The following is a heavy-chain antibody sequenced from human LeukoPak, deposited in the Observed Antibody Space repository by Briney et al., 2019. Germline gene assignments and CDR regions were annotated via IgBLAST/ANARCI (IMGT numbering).Heavy chain of an antibody. CDR1: GGSLRSYY. D-gene: IGHD3-10*01. J-gene: IGHJ5*02. V-gene: IGHV4-59*12. CDR3: ASRLWFGERRFDP. CDR2: IYYSGST. Sequence: SETLSLTCTVSGGSLRSYYRSWIRQPPGKGLEWIGYIYYSGSTNYNPSLKSRVTISVDTSKNQFSLKLSSVTAADTAVYYCASRLWFGERRFDPWGQGTLVTVSS.